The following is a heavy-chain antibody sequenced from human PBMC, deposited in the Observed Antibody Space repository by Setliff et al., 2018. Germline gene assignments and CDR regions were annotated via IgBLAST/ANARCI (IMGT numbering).Heavy chain of an antibody. CDR1: GASISSYY. CDR2: IYYSGST. D-gene: IGHD2-21*01. J-gene: IGHJ4*02. V-gene: IGHV4-59*12. CDR3: ARVVNISFFGSYYFDY. Sequence: PSETLSLTCTVSGASISSYYWSWIRQPPGKGLEWIGYIYYSGSTYYNPSLKSRVTISVDTSKNQFSLKLSSVTAADTAVYYCARVVNISFFGSYYFDYWGQGTLVTVSS.